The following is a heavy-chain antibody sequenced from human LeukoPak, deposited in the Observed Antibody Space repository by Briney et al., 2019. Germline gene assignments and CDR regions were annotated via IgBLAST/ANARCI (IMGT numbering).Heavy chain of an antibody. J-gene: IGHJ4*01. Sequence: GSLRLSCAASGFTFSSYNMNWVRQAPGKGLEWVAVISYDGSNKYYADSVKGRFTISRDNSKNALYLQMNSLRAEDTAVYYCAKETRSSSSFYFDYWGQGTLVTVSS. D-gene: IGHD6-6*01. V-gene: IGHV3-30*18. CDR3: AKETRSSSSFYFDY. CDR1: GFTFSSYN. CDR2: ISYDGSNK.